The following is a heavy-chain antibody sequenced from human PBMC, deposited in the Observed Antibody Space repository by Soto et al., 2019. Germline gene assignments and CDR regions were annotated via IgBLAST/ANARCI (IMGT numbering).Heavy chain of an antibody. CDR1: GFTFSSYE. CDR3: ARDGRGLRY. CDR2: ISSSGSDR. V-gene: IGHV3-48*03. J-gene: IGHJ4*02. Sequence: ESGGNLVQPGGSLRISCAASGFTFSSYEMNWVRQAPGQGLEWVSYISSSGSDRYYADSVRGRFTVSRDNTNNSLYLQLHSLRAEDTAVYYCARDGRGLRYWGQGTLVTVSS.